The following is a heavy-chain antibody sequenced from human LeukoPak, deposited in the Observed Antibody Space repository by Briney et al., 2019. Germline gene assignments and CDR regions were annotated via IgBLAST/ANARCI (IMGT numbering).Heavy chain of an antibody. CDR3: ARRPQWLVRSTPPPPFDY. CDR2: VYYSGTT. Sequence: SSETLSLTCTVSGGSISSYYWSWIRQPPGKGLEWIGYVYYSGTTNYNPSLKSRVTISVDTSKNQFSLKLSSVTAADTAVYYCARRPQWLVRSTPPPPFDYWGQGTLVTVSS. J-gene: IGHJ4*02. V-gene: IGHV4-59*08. D-gene: IGHD6-19*01. CDR1: GGSISSYY.